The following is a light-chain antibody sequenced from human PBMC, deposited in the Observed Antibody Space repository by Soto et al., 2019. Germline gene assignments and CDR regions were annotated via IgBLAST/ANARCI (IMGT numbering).Light chain of an antibody. CDR2: SNN. CDR3: AAWDGSLNGVL. J-gene: IGLJ2*01. Sequence: QSVLTQPPSASGTPGQRVTISCSGSSSNIGTNTVNWYQQLLGSAPKFLIYSNNQRPSGVPDRFSGSKSGTSASLAISGLQPDDEADYYCAAWDGSLNGVLFGGGTKLTVL. CDR1: SSNIGTNT. V-gene: IGLV1-44*01.